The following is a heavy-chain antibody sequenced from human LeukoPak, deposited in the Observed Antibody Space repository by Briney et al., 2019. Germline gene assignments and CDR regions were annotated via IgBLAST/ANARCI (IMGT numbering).Heavy chain of an antibody. D-gene: IGHD2-2*01. CDR3: ARVGGYCSSTSCYNWFDP. V-gene: IGHV1-69*13. Sequence: GASVKVSCKASGGTFSSYAISWVRQAPGQGLEWMGGIIPIFGTASYAQKFQGRVTITADESTSTAYMELSSLRSEDTAVYYCARVGGYCSSTSCYNWFDPWGQGTLVTASS. J-gene: IGHJ5*02. CDR1: GGTFSSYA. CDR2: IIPIFGTA.